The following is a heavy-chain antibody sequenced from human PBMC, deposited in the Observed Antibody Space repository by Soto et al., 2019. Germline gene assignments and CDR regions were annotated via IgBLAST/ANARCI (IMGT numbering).Heavy chain of an antibody. CDR2: IYYSGST. Sequence: PSETLSRTCTVLGGSISSSSYYWGWIRKPPGKGLEWIGSIYYSGSTYYNPSLKSRVTISVDTSKNQFSLKLSSVTAADTAVYYCATGERIAAPPGYWGQGTLVTVSS. CDR1: GGSISSSSYY. V-gene: IGHV4-39*01. CDR3: ATGERIAAPPGY. J-gene: IGHJ4*02. D-gene: IGHD6-6*01.